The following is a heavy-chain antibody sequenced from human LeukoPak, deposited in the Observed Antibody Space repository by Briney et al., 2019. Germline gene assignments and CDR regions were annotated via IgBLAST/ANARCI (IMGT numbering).Heavy chain of an antibody. V-gene: IGHV3-53*01. D-gene: IGHD3-22*01. Sequence: PGGSLRLSCAASGFTVGSNYMSWVRQARGKGLEWVSVIYSGGSTYYADSVKGRFTISRDNSKNTLYLQMNSLRAEDTAVYCCARARWGDSSGYYYVYWGQGTLVTVSS. CDR3: ARARWGDSSGYYYVY. J-gene: IGHJ4*02. CDR1: GFTVGSNY. CDR2: IYSGGST.